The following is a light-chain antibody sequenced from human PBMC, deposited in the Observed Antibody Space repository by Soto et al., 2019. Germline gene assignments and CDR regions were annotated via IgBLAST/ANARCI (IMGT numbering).Light chain of an antibody. V-gene: IGKV3-11*01. CDR1: QSLSSY. CDR3: QQRSNWPSIT. Sequence: NMLAQSPRRPSSSSGEGGTPSSSASQSLSSYLAWFQHKPSQAPRLLIYDASSRATDIPARFSGSGSGTDSTLTISSLEPEDFAIYYCQQRSNWPSITFGQGTRLEIK. CDR2: DAS. J-gene: IGKJ5*01.